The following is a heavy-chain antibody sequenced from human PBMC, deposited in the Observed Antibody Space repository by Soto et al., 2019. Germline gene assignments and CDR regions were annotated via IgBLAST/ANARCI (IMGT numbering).Heavy chain of an antibody. V-gene: IGHV4-39*07. CDR1: GGTISSSPDYY. Sequence: SETLSLTCTVSGGTISSSPDYYWSWIRQPPGKGLESIGYIFYTGSTHYNASLKGRVSISVDTSKNQFSLKLSSVTAADTAVYYCARVPGYSYGSPFDYWGQGTLVTVSS. D-gene: IGHD5-18*01. CDR3: ARVPGYSYGSPFDY. CDR2: IFYTGST. J-gene: IGHJ4*02.